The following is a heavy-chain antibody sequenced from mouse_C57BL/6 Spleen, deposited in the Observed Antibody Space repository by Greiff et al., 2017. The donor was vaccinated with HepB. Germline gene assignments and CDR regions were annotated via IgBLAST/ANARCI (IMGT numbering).Heavy chain of an antibody. J-gene: IGHJ4*01. CDR3: VRVPEAMDY. CDR1: GFTFNTYA. V-gene: IGHV10-3*01. Sequence: EVQLVESGGGLVQPKGSLKLSCAASGFTFNTYAMHWVRQAPGKGLEWVARIRSKSSNDATYYADSVKDRFTISRDDSQSSLYLQMNNLKTEDTAMYYCVRVPEAMDYWGKGTSVTVSS. CDR2: IRSKSSNDAT.